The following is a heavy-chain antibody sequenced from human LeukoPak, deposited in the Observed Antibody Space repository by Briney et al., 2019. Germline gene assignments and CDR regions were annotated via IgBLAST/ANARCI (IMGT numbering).Heavy chain of an antibody. D-gene: IGHD3-10*01. CDR2: INTNTGNP. J-gene: IGHJ4*02. Sequence: ASVKVSCKASGYTFTSYAMNWVRQAPGQGLEWMGWINTNTGNPTYAQGFTGRFVFSLDTSISTAYLQISSLKAEDTAVYYCARAPYYYGSGSHPSGYYFDYWGQGTLVTVSS. CDR3: ARAPYYYGSGSHPSGYYFDY. V-gene: IGHV7-4-1*02. CDR1: GYTFTSYA.